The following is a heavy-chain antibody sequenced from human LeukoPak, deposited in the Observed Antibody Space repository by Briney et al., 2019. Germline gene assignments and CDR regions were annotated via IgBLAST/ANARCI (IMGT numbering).Heavy chain of an antibody. V-gene: IGHV1-69*06. CDR3: ARVSSYDSSGYYQLGWFDP. CDR1: AGTFSSYA. CDR2: TIPSFGTA. Sequence: ASVKVSCKASAGTFSSYAISWVRQAPGQGLELKGVTIPSFGTANYAQKFQGRVTITADKSTSTAYMELCSLRSEDTAVYYCARVSSYDSSGYYQLGWFDPWGQGTLVTVSS. D-gene: IGHD3-22*01. J-gene: IGHJ5*02.